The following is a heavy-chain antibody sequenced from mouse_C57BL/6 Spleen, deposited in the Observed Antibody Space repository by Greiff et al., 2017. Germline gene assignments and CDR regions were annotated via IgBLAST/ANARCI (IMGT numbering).Heavy chain of an antibody. CDR1: GYTFTSYW. Sequence: QVQLQQSGTELVKPGASVKLSCKASGYTFTSYWMHWVKQRPGQGLEWIGNINPSNGGTNYNEKFKSKDTLTVDKSSSTAYMQLSSLTSEDSAVYYCAREGHDEGGFAYWGQGTLVTVSA. V-gene: IGHV1-53*01. J-gene: IGHJ3*01. CDR2: INPSNGGT. D-gene: IGHD2-12*01. CDR3: AREGHDEGGFAY.